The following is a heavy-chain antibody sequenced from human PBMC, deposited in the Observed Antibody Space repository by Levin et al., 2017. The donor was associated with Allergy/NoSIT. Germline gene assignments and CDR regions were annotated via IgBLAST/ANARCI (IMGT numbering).Heavy chain of an antibody. V-gene: IGHV3-13*01. CDR3: ARRRAGSSRSFDY. Sequence: SCAASGFSFSSYGMDWVRQATGEGLEWDSTIGPAGDTYYSASVKGRFTISREDAKNSLYLQMNTLRAGDTAVYYCARRRAGSSRSFDYWGQGTQVTVSS. CDR1: GFSFSSYG. D-gene: IGHD2-2*01. J-gene: IGHJ4*02. CDR2: IGPAGDT.